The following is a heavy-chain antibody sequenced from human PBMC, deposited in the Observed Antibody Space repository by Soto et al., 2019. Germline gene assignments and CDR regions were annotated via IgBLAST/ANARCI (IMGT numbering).Heavy chain of an antibody. Sequence: EVQLLESGGGLVQPGGSLRLSCAASGFTFSTYAMNWVRQAPGKGLEWVSTITGSGASTYYADSVKGRFTISRGNSRNTAYLHMSSLRAEDTALYYCANTIVGGTLHAFDIWGQGTMVTVSS. D-gene: IGHD1-26*01. CDR3: ANTIVGGTLHAFDI. CDR1: GFTFSTYA. CDR2: ITGSGAST. J-gene: IGHJ3*02. V-gene: IGHV3-23*01.